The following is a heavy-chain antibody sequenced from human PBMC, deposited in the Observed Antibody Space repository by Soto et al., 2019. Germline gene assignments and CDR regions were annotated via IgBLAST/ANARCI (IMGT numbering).Heavy chain of an antibody. D-gene: IGHD6-19*01. J-gene: IGHJ4*02. CDR3: AKGHSSYSSGWYGVYYFDY. Sequence: PGGSLRLSCAASGFTFSSYGMHWVRQAPGKWLEWVAVISYDGSNKFYADSVKGRFIISRDNSKNTLYLQMSSLRSEDTAVYYCAKGHSSYSSGWYGVYYFDYWGQGXLVTVYS. V-gene: IGHV3-30*18. CDR2: ISYDGSNK. CDR1: GFTFSSYG.